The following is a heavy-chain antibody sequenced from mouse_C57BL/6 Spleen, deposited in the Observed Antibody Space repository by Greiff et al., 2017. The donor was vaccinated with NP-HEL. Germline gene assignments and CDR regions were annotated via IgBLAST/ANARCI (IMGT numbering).Heavy chain of an antibody. CDR2: IDPTSGGT. Sequence: QVQLQQPGAELVKPGASVKLSCKASGYTFTSYWMHWVKQRPGRGLEWIGRIDPTSGGTTYNEKFKSKATLTVDKPSSTAYMQLSSLTSEDSAVYYCARSRGNYWYFDVWGTGTTVTVSS. V-gene: IGHV1-72*01. D-gene: IGHD1-1*01. CDR1: GYTFTSYW. CDR3: ARSRGNYWYFDV. J-gene: IGHJ1*03.